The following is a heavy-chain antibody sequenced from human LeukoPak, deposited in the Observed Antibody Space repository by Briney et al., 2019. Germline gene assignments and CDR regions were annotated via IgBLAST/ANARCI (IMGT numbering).Heavy chain of an antibody. J-gene: IGHJ6*03. D-gene: IGHD1-7*01. CDR1: GGSFSNYY. CDR3: ARRWNYVRNYYIDV. Sequence: SETLSLTCAVYGGSFSNYYWSWIRRPPGKGLEWIGEINDSGRINYNPSLMSRVTVSVDTSKNQFSLRLTSVTATDTAVYYCARRWNYVRNYYIDVWGNGATVSVSS. V-gene: IGHV4-34*01. CDR2: INDSGRI.